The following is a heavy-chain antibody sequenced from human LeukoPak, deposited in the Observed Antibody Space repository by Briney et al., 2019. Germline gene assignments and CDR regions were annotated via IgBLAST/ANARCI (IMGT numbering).Heavy chain of an antibody. V-gene: IGHV3-30*03. D-gene: IGHD2-15*01. CDR2: ISYDGSNK. Sequence: GGSLRLSCAASGFTFSSYGMHWVRQAPGKGLEWVAVISYDGSNKYYADSVKGRFTISRDTSKNTLYLQMNNLRVDDTAVYYCARDLGYCSGGSCYNYGMDVWGQGTTVTVSS. CDR3: ARDLGYCSGGSCYNYGMDV. CDR1: GFTFSSYG. J-gene: IGHJ6*02.